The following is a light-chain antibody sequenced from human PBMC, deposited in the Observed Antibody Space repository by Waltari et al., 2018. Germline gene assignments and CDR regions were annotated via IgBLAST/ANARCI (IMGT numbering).Light chain of an antibody. CDR3: QQYGSSPRT. CDR2: GAS. J-gene: IGKJ1*01. CDR1: GSVSSSY. V-gene: IGKV3-20*01. Sequence: EIVLTQSPGTLSLSPGERATLSCRASGSVSSSYLAWYQHKLGQAPRLLIYGASSRATGIPDRFSGSGSGTDFTLTISRLEPEDFAVYYCQQYGSSPRTFGQGTKVEIK.